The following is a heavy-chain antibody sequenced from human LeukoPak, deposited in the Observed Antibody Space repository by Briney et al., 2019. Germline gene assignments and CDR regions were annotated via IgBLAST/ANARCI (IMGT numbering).Heavy chain of an antibody. CDR2: IYTSGST. CDR1: GGSISSYY. Sequence: PSETLSLTCTVSGGSISSYYWSWIRQPAGKGLEWIGRIYTSGSTNYNPSLKSRVTMSVDTSKNQFSLKLSSVTAADTAVYYCAREEGMVWFGEFTDAFDIWGQGTMVTVSS. J-gene: IGHJ3*02. V-gene: IGHV4-4*07. D-gene: IGHD3-10*01. CDR3: AREEGMVWFGEFTDAFDI.